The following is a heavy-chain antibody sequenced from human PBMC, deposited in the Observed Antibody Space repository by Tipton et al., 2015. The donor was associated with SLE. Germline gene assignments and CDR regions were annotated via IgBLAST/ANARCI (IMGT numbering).Heavy chain of an antibody. CDR1: GGSFSGYY. Sequence: TLSLTCAVYGGSFSGYYWSWIRQPAGKGLEWIGYIYTSGSTYYNPSLKSRVTLSVDTSKNQFSLKLTSVTAADTAEYYCARGPSVALRPFDYWGQGTLVTVSS. CDR2: IYTSGST. D-gene: IGHD6-6*01. J-gene: IGHJ4*02. V-gene: IGHV4-4*09. CDR3: ARGPSVALRPFDY.